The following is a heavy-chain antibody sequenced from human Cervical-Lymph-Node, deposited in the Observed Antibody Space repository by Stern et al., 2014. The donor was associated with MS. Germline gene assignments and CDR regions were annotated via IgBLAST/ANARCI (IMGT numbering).Heavy chain of an antibody. V-gene: IGHV4-61*01. J-gene: IGHJ5*02. CDR2: IYYSGST. Sequence: QLQESGPGLVKPSETLSLTCTVSGGSVSSGSYYWSWIRQPPGKGLEWIGYIYYSGSTNYNPSLKSRVTISVDTSKNQFSLKLSSVTAADTAVYYCARDSSGWYLNWFDPWGQGTLVTVSS. D-gene: IGHD6-19*01. CDR3: ARDSSGWYLNWFDP. CDR1: GGSVSSGSYY.